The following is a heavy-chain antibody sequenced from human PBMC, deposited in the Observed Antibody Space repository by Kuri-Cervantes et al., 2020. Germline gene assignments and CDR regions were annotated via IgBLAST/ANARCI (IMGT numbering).Heavy chain of an antibody. D-gene: IGHD5-12*01. J-gene: IGHJ4*02. CDR2: IKSKADFGTT. Sequence: GESLKISCAASGFTFSNAWMSWVRQAPGKGLEWIGRIKSKADFGTTDYAAPVKGRFTISRDDSKTTLFLQMNSLKTEDTAVYYCTTEPYIVLMHYWGQGTLVTVSS. CDR3: TTEPYIVLMHY. CDR1: GFTFSNAW. V-gene: IGHV3-15*01.